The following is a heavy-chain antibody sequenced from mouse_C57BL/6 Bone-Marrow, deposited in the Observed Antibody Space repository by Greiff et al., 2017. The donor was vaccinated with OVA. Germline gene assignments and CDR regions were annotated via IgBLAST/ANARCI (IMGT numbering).Heavy chain of an antibody. J-gene: IGHJ4*01. CDR2: INSDGGST. CDR1: EYEFPSHD. V-gene: IGHV5-2*01. Sequence: EVKLMESGGGLVQPGESLKLSCESNEYEFPSHDMSWVRKTPEKRLELVAAINSDGGSTYYPDTMERRFIISRDNTKKTLYLQMSSLRSEDTALYYCARHYYGSKGLYAMDYWGQGTSVTVSS. CDR3: ARHYYGSKGLYAMDY. D-gene: IGHD1-1*01.